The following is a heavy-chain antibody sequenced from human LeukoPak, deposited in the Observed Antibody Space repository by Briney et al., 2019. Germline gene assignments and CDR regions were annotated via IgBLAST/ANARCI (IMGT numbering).Heavy chain of an antibody. CDR2: INHSGST. Sequence: SETLSLTCAVYGGSFSGYYWSWIRQPPGKGLEWIGEINHSGSTNYNPSLKSRATISVDTSKNQFSLKLSSVTAADTAVYYCARGLVGGVYDYWGQGTLVTVSS. CDR3: ARGLVGGVYDY. CDR1: GGSFSGYY. J-gene: IGHJ4*02. D-gene: IGHD3-16*01. V-gene: IGHV4-34*01.